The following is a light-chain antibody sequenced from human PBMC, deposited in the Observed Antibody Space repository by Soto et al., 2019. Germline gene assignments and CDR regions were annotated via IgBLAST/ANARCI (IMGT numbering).Light chain of an antibody. Sequence: DIQMTQSPSTLSASVGDRVTITCRASQSISSWLAWYQQKPGKAPKLLIYKASSLESGVPSRFSGSGSGTEFTLTISILQPDDFATYYCQQYNSYPRVTFGPGTKVDIK. CDR1: QSISSW. CDR3: QQYNSYPRVT. V-gene: IGKV1-5*03. J-gene: IGKJ3*01. CDR2: KAS.